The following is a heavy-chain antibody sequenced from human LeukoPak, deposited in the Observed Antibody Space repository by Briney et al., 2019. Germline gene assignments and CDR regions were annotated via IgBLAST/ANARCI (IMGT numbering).Heavy chain of an antibody. V-gene: IGHV3-11*01. CDR2: ISSSGSTI. Sequence: SGGPLRLSCAASGFTFSDYYISWIRQPPGKGLEGVSYISSSGSTIYYADCVKGRFTISRDNAKNSLYLQMNSLRAEDTAVYYCARDLFAGDCCQFDPWGQGTLVTVSS. CDR1: GFTFSDYY. J-gene: IGHJ5*02. D-gene: IGHD2-21*02. CDR3: ARDLFAGDCCQFDP.